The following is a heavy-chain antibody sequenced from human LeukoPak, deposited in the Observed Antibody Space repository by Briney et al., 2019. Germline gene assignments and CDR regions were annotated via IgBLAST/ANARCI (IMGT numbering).Heavy chain of an antibody. D-gene: IGHD6-6*01. Sequence: PSETLSLTCTVSGGSISSYYWSWIRQPPGKGLEWIGDIYYSGSTNYNPSLKSRVAISVDTSKNQFSLKLSSVTAADTAVYYCASVRAGAFDIWGQGTMVTVSS. J-gene: IGHJ3*02. CDR1: GGSISSYY. CDR3: ASVRAGAFDI. CDR2: IYYSGST. V-gene: IGHV4-59*01.